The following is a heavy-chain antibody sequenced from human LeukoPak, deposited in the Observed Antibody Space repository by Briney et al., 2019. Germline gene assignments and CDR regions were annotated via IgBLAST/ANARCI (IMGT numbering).Heavy chain of an antibody. D-gene: IGHD3-22*01. Sequence: PSETLSLTCTVSGGSIISRSYYWGWIRQSPGTGLEWIGSVYYSGASYYNSSLKSRVTISVDTSKNQFSLQLNSVTAADTAVYYCARRNRYYEWGYFDYWGQGTLVTVSS. J-gene: IGHJ4*02. CDR2: VYYSGAS. V-gene: IGHV4-39*07. CDR1: GGSIISRSYY. CDR3: ARRNRYYEWGYFDY.